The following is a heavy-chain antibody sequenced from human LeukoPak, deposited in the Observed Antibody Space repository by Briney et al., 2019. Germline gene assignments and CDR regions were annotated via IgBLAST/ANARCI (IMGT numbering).Heavy chain of an antibody. Sequence: GGSLRLSCVASGYSFNNYLMNWVRQAPGKGLEWVSYISSSSSTIYYADSVKGRFTISRDNAKNSLYLQMNSLRAEDTAIYYCARDRGSYFPPDYWGQGTLDTVSS. J-gene: IGHJ4*02. D-gene: IGHD1-26*01. CDR2: ISSSSSTI. CDR1: GYSFNNYL. CDR3: ARDRGSYFPPDY. V-gene: IGHV3-48*01.